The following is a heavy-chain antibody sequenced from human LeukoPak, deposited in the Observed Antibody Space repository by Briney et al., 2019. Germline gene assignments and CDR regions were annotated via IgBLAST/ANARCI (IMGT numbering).Heavy chain of an antibody. J-gene: IGHJ4*02. V-gene: IGHV3-23*01. CDR3: AKVTYGSGTYGAFDS. CDR2: ISGSGDYT. CDR1: GFTFSSHG. Sequence: GGSLRLSCAASGFTFSSHGMSWVRQAPGKGLEWVSTISGSGDYTYYADSVKGRFTISRDNSKNTLYLQMNSLRAEDTAVYYCAKVTYGSGTYGAFDSWGQGTLVTVSS. D-gene: IGHD3-10*01.